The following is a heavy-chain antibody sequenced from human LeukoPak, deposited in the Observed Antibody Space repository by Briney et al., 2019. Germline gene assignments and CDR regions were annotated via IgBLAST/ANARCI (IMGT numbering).Heavy chain of an antibody. Sequence: PGGSLRLSCAASGFTFSTYAMHWVRQAPGKGLEWVAVIPYDGTNEYYADSVKGRFTISRDNSKNTLYLQMNSLRAEDTAVYYCARIGRYSSSWDRFDYWGQGTLVTVSS. CDR2: IPYDGTNE. D-gene: IGHD6-13*01. CDR1: GFTFSTYA. J-gene: IGHJ4*02. V-gene: IGHV3-30-3*01. CDR3: ARIGRYSSSWDRFDY.